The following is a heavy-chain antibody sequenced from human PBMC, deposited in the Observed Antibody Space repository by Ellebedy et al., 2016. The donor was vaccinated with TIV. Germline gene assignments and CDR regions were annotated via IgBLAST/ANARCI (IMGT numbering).Heavy chain of an antibody. CDR3: ARGLGVGVLLYLDH. CDR2: INPTTGAT. CDR1: GYSFSAYY. V-gene: IGHV1-2*02. Sequence: AASVKVSCKASGYSFSAYYIHWVRQAPGQSLEWMAWINPTTGATNYAQSFQGRVTLTTDTSISTAYMELGGPTADDTALYFCARGLGVGVLLYLDHWGQGTLITVSS. J-gene: IGHJ4*02. D-gene: IGHD3-10*01.